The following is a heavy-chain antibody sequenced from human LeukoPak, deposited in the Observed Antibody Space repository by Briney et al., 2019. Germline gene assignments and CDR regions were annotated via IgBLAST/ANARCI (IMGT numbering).Heavy chain of an antibody. J-gene: IGHJ4*02. V-gene: IGHV3-30*03. CDR3: ATDTSGWYWFDY. Sequence: PGGSLRLSCAASGFTFSSYGMHWVRQAPGKGLEWVAVISYDGSNKHYADSVKGRFTISRDNSKNTLYLQMDSLRAEDTAVYYCATDTSGWYWFDYWGQGTLVTVSS. D-gene: IGHD6-19*01. CDR2: ISYDGSNK. CDR1: GFTFSSYG.